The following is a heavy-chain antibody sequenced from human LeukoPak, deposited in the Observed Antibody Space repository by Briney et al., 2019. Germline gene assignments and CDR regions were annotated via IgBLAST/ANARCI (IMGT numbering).Heavy chain of an antibody. J-gene: IGHJ2*01. CDR2: IFYTGNT. CDR3: ARLGGDYLGSVDYIVRGFIYL. Sequence: TSETLSLTCTVSGGSISISTNYWGWIRQPPGKGPEWVGNIFYTGNTYYNPALQSRFSISVDTSKNQFSLRLTSVTAADAGVYYCARLGGDYLGSVDYIVRGFIYLWGRGSLVTVS. V-gene: IGHV4-39*01. D-gene: IGHD3-10*01. CDR1: GGSISISTNY.